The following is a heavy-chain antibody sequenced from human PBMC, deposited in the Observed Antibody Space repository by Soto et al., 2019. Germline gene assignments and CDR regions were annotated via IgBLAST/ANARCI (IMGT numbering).Heavy chain of an antibody. D-gene: IGHD2-8*02. V-gene: IGHV3-23*01. CDR2: ISGSGGST. Sequence: GGSLRLSCAASGFTFSSYAMSWVRQAPGKGLEWVSAISGSGGSTYYADSVKGRFTISRDNSKNTLYLQMNSLRAEDTAVYYCAKDGSTTGGFNYYYYGMDVWGQGTTVTVSS. CDR1: GFTFSSYA. CDR3: AKDGSTTGGFNYYYYGMDV. J-gene: IGHJ6*02.